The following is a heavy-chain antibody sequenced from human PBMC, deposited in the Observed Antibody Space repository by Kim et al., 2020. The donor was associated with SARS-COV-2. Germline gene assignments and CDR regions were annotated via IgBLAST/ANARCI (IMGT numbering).Heavy chain of an antibody. Sequence: GGSLRLSCAASGFTFSSYAMHWVRQAPGKGLEWVAVISYDGSNKYYADSVKGRFTISRDNSKNTLYLQMNSLRAEDTAVYYCARDGDYYDSSGSTAFDIWGQGTMVTVSS. V-gene: IGHV3-30-3*01. CDR2: ISYDGSNK. D-gene: IGHD3-22*01. CDR3: ARDGDYYDSSGSTAFDI. J-gene: IGHJ3*02. CDR1: GFTFSSYA.